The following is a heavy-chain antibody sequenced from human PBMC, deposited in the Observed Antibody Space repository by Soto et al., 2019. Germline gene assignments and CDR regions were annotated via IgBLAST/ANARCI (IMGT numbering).Heavy chain of an antibody. Sequence: GGSLRLSCAASGFTFSSYAMHWVRQAPGKGLEWVAVISYDGSNKYYADSVKGRFTISRDDSKNTLYLQMNSLRAEDTAVYYCARDLVVVAATPYYYGMDVWGQGTTVTVSS. CDR3: ARDLVVVAATPYYYGMDV. V-gene: IGHV3-30-3*01. CDR2: ISYDGSNK. CDR1: GFTFSSYA. J-gene: IGHJ6*02. D-gene: IGHD2-15*01.